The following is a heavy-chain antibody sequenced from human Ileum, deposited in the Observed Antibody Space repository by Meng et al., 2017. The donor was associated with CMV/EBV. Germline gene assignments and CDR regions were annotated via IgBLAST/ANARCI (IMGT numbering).Heavy chain of an antibody. CDR1: GASFSTYY. D-gene: IGHD1-7*01. CDR2: IHYSGRT. J-gene: IGHJ4*02. Sequence: SETLSLTCTVSGASFSTYYWSWIRQPPGKGLEWTGDIHYSGRTNYNPSLNSRVTISLDTSKNQFSLKLSSVTAADTAVYYCASLRSRNSLEFWGQGRLVTVSS. V-gene: IGHV4-59*01. CDR3: ASLRSRNSLEF.